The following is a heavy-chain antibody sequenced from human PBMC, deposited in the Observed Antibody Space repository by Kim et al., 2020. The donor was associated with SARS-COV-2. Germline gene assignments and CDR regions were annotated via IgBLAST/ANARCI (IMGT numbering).Heavy chain of an antibody. CDR3: AKDQGGAMVTMADY. J-gene: IGHJ4*02. V-gene: IGHV3-23*01. D-gene: IGHD5-18*01. Sequence: ADSVKGRFTISSDNSKNTLYLQMNSLRAEDTAVYYCAKDQGGAMVTMADYWGQGTLVTVSS.